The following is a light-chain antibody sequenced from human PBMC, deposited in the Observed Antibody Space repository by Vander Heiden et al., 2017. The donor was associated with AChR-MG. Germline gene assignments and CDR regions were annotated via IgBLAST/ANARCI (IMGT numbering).Light chain of an antibody. CDR3: QAWDSSTAV. Sequence: SYELTQPPSVSVSPGQTASITCSGDKLGDKSACWYQQKPGQSPVLVIYQDSKRPSGIPERFSGSNSGNTATLTISGTQAMDEADYYCQAWDSSTAVFGTGTKVHRP. J-gene: IGLJ1*01. V-gene: IGLV3-1*01. CDR2: QDS. CDR1: KLGDKS.